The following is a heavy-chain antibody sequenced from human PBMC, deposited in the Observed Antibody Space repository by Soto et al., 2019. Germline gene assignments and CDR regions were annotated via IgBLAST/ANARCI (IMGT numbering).Heavy chain of an antibody. J-gene: IGHJ4*02. CDR2: VWNDGSNK. Sequence: GGSLRLSCTPSGITFSNDGMHWVRQAPGKGLEWVAVVWNDGSNKFYAESVRGRFTISRDNSKNTLYLQMNSLTADDTAVYYCARDYWDYYDSSGYPWAHLDYWGQGSLVTVSS. CDR3: ARDYWDYYDSSGYPWAHLDY. D-gene: IGHD3-22*01. V-gene: IGHV3-33*01. CDR1: GITFSNDG.